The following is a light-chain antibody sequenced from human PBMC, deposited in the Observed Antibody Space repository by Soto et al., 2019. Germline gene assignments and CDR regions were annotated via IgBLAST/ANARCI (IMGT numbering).Light chain of an antibody. CDR1: PSVSSN. CDR2: GAS. V-gene: IGKV3-15*01. CDR3: QQYNNWPPYT. Sequence: EIVMTQSPATLSVSPGERATLSCRASPSVSSNLAWYQQKPGQAPRLLIYGASTRATGIPARFSGSGSGTEFTLTNSSLQSEDFAVYYCQQYNNWPPYTFGQGTKLEIK. J-gene: IGKJ2*01.